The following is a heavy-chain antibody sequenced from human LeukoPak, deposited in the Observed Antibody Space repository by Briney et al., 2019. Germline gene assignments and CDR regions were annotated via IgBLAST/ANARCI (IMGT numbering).Heavy chain of an antibody. V-gene: IGHV3-23*01. CDR2: ISGSGGST. D-gene: IGHD3-10*01. Sequence: GGTLRLSCAASGFTFSSYGMSWVRQAPGKGLEWVSAISGSGGSTYYADSVKGRFTISRDNAKNALYLQMNSLRAEDTAVYYCAKDLHYGSADYWGQGTLVTVSS. CDR3: AKDLHYGSADY. J-gene: IGHJ4*02. CDR1: GFTFSSYG.